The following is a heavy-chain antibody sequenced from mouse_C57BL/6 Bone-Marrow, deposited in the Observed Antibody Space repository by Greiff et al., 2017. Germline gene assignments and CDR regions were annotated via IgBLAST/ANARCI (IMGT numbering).Heavy chain of an antibody. Sequence: EVKLEESGGGLVKPGGSLKLSCAASGFTFSSYAMSWVRQTPEKRLEWVATISDGGSYTYYPDNVKGRFTISRDNAKNNLYLQMSHLKSEDTAMYYCAREGYLYYGSSDYYAMDYWGQGTSVTVSS. V-gene: IGHV5-4*01. J-gene: IGHJ4*01. CDR2: ISDGGSYT. CDR3: AREGYLYYGSSDYYAMDY. D-gene: IGHD1-1*01. CDR1: GFTFSSYA.